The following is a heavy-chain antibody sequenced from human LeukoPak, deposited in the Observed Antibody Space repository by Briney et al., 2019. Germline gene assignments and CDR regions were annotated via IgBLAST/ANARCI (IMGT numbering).Heavy chain of an antibody. CDR3: ARDLTGLGYFDY. Sequence: SETLSLTCTVSGGSISSYCWSWIRQPPGKGLEWIGYIYYSGSTNYNPSLKSRVTISVDTSKNQFSLELSSVTAADTAVYYCARDLTGLGYFDYWGQGTLVTVSS. CDR2: IYYSGST. CDR1: GGSISSYC. J-gene: IGHJ4*03. D-gene: IGHD2-8*02. V-gene: IGHV4-59*01.